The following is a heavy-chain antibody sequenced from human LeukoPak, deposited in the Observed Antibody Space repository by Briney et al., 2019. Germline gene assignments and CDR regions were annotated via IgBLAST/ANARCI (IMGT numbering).Heavy chain of an antibody. CDR3: VGLGSGQSFDY. J-gene: IGHJ4*02. D-gene: IGHD3-3*01. CDR2: IYYSGST. Sequence: SETLSLTCTVSGGSISSHYWSWIRQPPGKGLEWIGYIYYSGSTNYNPSLKSRVTISVDTSKNQFSLKLSSVTAADTAVYYCVGLGSGQSFDYWGQGTLVTVSS. V-gene: IGHV4-59*11. CDR1: GGSISSHY.